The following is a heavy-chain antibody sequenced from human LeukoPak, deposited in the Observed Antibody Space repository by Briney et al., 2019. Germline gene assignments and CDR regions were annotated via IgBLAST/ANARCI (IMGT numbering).Heavy chain of an antibody. Sequence: TSENLSLTCTVSGSSISSGGYYWGWIRQPPGKGLEWIGSIYYSGSTYYNPSLKSRVTISVDTSKNQFSLKLSSVTAADTAVYYCASPGGGPTDYWGQGTLVTVSS. V-gene: IGHV4-39*01. CDR3: ASPGGGPTDY. CDR2: IYYSGST. CDR1: GSSISSGGYY. J-gene: IGHJ4*02. D-gene: IGHD3-16*01.